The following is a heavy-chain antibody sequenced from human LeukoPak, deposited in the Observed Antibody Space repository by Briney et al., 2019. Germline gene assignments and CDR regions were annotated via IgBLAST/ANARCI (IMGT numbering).Heavy chain of an antibody. Sequence: GGSLRLSCASSGFTVSSNYINWVRQAPGKGLEWVSLIYGSTSADYADSVKGRFTISRDTSMNTVYLQMNSLRAEDTAVYYCARLNFGDDYWGQGTLVTVSS. CDR2: IYGSTSA. D-gene: IGHD4-17*01. V-gene: IGHV3-66*01. CDR1: GFTVSSNY. J-gene: IGHJ4*02. CDR3: ARLNFGDDY.